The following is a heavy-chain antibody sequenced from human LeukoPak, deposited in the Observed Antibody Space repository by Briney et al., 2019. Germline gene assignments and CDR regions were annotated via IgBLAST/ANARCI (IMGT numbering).Heavy chain of an antibody. CDR3: ARHQGYFDP. CDR2: IYPGDSNT. Sequence: GESLKISCKGPEYSFTNYWIGWVRQMPGKGLEWLGMIYPGDSNTRYSPSFQGHVTISTDKSISTAYLQWSSLKASDTAMYYCARHQGYFDPWGQGTLVTVSS. J-gene: IGHJ5*02. CDR1: EYSFTNYW. D-gene: IGHD3-22*01. V-gene: IGHV5-51*01.